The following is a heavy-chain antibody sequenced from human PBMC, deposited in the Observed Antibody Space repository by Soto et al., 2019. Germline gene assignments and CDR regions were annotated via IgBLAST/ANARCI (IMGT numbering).Heavy chain of an antibody. CDR2: IAYDGGNK. CDR3: ATDFRGWYGSIGYGV. D-gene: IGHD6-19*01. CDR1: GFTFSSSG. V-gene: IGHV3-30*03. J-gene: IGHJ4*02. Sequence: QVQLVESGGGVVQPGRSLRLYWAASGFTFSSSGIHWVRQAPGKGLELVAVIAYDGGNKYYVDSVKGRFNISRDNSNKTLNLQMNSLRADDTAVYYCATDFRGWYGSIGYGVGGQGNLVTVSS.